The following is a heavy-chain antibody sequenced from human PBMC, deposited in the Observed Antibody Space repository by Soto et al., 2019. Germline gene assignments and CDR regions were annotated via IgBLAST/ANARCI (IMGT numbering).Heavy chain of an antibody. CDR2: IGGSGGGT. V-gene: IGHV3-23*01. CDR1: GFTFNNFA. CDR3: AKEKSDSSSLNRPFDY. J-gene: IGHJ4*02. D-gene: IGHD3-22*01. Sequence: PGGSLRLSCAASGFTFNNFAMSWVRQAPGKGLEWVSAIGGSGGGTHYADSVEGRSAISRDNSKNTLYLQMNTLRAEDTAVYYCAKEKSDSSSLNRPFDYWGQGTPVTVSS.